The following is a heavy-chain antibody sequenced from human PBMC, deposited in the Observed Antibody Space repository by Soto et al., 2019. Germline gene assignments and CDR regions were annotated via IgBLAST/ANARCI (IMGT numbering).Heavy chain of an antibody. J-gene: IGHJ3*02. V-gene: IGHV3-30-3*01. CDR1: GFTFSSYA. D-gene: IGHD2-15*01. CDR2: ISYDGSNK. Sequence: LSLTXAASGFTFSSYAMHWVRQAPGKGLEWVAVISYDGSNKYYADSVKGRFTISRDNSKNTLYLQMNSLRAEDTAVYYCASTPFTSAPFDIWGQGTMVTVSS. CDR3: ASTPFTSAPFDI.